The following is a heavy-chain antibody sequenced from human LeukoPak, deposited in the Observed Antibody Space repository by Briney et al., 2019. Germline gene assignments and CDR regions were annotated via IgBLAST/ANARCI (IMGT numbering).Heavy chain of an antibody. CDR1: GFSFSDFG. J-gene: IGHJ6*04. CDR2: ISYDGSNK. CDR3: ARIHSGYEPPKEYYGMDV. V-gene: IGHV3-30*03. Sequence: GGSLRLSCVASGFSFSDFGMHWVRQAPGKGLEWVAVISYDGSNKYYADSVKGRFTISRDNSKNTLYMQVNSLKSEDTAVYYCARIHSGYEPPKEYYGMDVWSKGTTVTVSS. D-gene: IGHD5-12*01.